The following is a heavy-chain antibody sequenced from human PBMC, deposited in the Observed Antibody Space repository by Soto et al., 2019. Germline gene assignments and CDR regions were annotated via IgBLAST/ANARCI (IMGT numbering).Heavy chain of an antibody. CDR1: GFTFSSYG. CDR2: IWYDGSNK. D-gene: IGHD1-1*01. V-gene: IGHV3-33*01. CDR3: ARDSPQVERLGAFDY. J-gene: IGHJ4*02. Sequence: QVQLVESGGGVVQPGRSLRLSCAASGFTFSSYGMHWVRQAPGKGLEWVAVIWYDGSNKYYADSVKGRFTISRDNSKNTLYLQMNGLRAEDTAVYYCARDSPQVERLGAFDYWGQGTLVTVSS.